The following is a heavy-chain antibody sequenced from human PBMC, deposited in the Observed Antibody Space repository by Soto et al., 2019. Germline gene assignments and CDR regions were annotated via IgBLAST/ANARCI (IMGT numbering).Heavy chain of an antibody. Sequence: QVQLVESGGGVVQPGRSLRLSCAASGFTFSSYGMHWVRQAPGKGLEWVAVISYDGSNKYYADSVKGRFTISRDNSKNTLYLQMNSLRAEDTAVYYWAKDRGWLAERYYYGMDVWCQGTTVTVSS. CDR1: GFTFSSYG. D-gene: IGHD6-19*01. V-gene: IGHV3-30*18. CDR3: AKDRGWLAERYYYGMDV. CDR2: ISYDGSNK. J-gene: IGHJ6*02.